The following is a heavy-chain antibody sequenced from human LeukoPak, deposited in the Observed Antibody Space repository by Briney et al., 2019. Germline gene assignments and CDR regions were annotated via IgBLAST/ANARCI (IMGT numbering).Heavy chain of an antibody. J-gene: IGHJ4*02. Sequence: GGSLRLSCAASGFTFSSYAMSWVRQAPGKGLEWVSAISGSGGSTYYADSVKGRFTISRDNSKNTLYLQMNSLRAEDTAVYYCAKDRSGMITFGGVPDYWGQGTLVTVSS. CDR1: GFTFSSYA. D-gene: IGHD3-16*01. V-gene: IGHV3-23*01. CDR3: AKDRSGMITFGGVPDY. CDR2: ISGSGGST.